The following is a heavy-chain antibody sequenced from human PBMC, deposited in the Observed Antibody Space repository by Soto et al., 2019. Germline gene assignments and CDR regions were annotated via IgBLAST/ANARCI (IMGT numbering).Heavy chain of an antibody. D-gene: IGHD6-19*01. CDR1: GFTFSSYD. Sequence: PGGSLRLSCAASGFTFSSYDMHWVRQATGKGLEWVSAIGTAGDPYYPGSVKGRFTISRENAKNSLYLQMNSLRAGDTAVYYCARDLKLWSPSGWYYYYGMYVCDQGTTVTVSS. CDR3: ARDLKLWSPSGWYYYYGMYV. J-gene: IGHJ6*02. CDR2: IGTAGDP. V-gene: IGHV3-13*05.